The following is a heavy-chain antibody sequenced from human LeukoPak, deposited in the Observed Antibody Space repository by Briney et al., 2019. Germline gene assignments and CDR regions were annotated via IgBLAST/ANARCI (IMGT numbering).Heavy chain of an antibody. CDR1: GGSISSGDYY. J-gene: IGHJ3*02. V-gene: IGHV4-30-4*01. D-gene: IGHD3-10*01. Sequence: SETLSPTCTVSGGSISSGDYYWSWIRQPPGKGLEWIGYIYYSGSTYYNPSLKSRVTISVDTSKNQFSQKLSSVTAADTAVYYCARESSIYGSGTDAFDIWGQGTMVTVSS. CDR3: ARESSIYGSGTDAFDI. CDR2: IYYSGST.